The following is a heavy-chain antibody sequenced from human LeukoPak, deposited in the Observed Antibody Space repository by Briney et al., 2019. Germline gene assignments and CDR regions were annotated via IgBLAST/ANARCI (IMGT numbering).Heavy chain of an antibody. D-gene: IGHD3-3*01. CDR3: ARQVCVYYDFCSGYYNSDGNLYYFDY. CDR2: IYHSGST. Sequence: SETLSLTCAVSGYSISSGYYWGWIRQPPGKGLEWIGSIYHSGSTYYNPSLKSRVTISVDTSKNQFSLKLFSVTAADTAVYYCARQVCVYYDFCSGYYNSDGNLYYFDYWGQGTLVTVSS. V-gene: IGHV4-38-2*01. CDR1: GYSISSGYY. J-gene: IGHJ4*02.